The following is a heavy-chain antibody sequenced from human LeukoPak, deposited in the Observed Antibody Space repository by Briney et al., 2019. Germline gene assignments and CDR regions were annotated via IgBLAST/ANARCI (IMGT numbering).Heavy chain of an antibody. J-gene: IGHJ5*02. V-gene: IGHV4-59*08. Sequence: SETLSLTCTVSSGSISTYYWNWIRQTPGKGLEWIAYITYSGETHYNPSLSSRVTISVDTSKNQFSLKLSSVTAADTAVYYCARRLSSSPTCSIAPSGNWLNPWGQGIPVIVPS. D-gene: IGHD2-2*01. CDR3: ARRLSSSPTCSIAPSGNWLNP. CDR1: SGSISTYY. CDR2: ITYSGET.